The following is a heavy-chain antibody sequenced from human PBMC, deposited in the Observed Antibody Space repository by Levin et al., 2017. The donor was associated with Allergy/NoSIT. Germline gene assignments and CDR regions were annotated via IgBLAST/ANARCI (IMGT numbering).Heavy chain of an antibody. Sequence: ASVKVSCAGSGFTFSSYWMHWVRQAPGKGLVWVSRINTDGSSTSYADSVKGRLTISRDNAKNTLYLQMNSLRAEDTAVYYCATARGYSHGYDNVFEYWGQGTLVTVSS. V-gene: IGHV3-74*01. CDR1: GFTFSSYW. CDR2: INTDGSST. D-gene: IGHD5-18*01. J-gene: IGHJ4*02. CDR3: ATARGYSHGYDNVFEY.